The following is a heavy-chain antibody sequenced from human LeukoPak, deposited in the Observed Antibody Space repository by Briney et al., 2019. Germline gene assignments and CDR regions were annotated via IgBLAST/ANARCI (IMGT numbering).Heavy chain of an antibody. CDR1: GFTFSSYA. Sequence: GGSLRLSCAASGFTFSSYAMHWVRQAPGKGLEWVAVISYDGSNKYYADSVKGRFTISRDNSKNTLYLPMNSLRAEDTAVYYCAKEPGRRYLSHWGQGTLVTVSS. J-gene: IGHJ4*02. D-gene: IGHD3-9*01. CDR3: AKEPGRRYLSH. V-gene: IGHV3-30-3*01. CDR2: ISYDGSNK.